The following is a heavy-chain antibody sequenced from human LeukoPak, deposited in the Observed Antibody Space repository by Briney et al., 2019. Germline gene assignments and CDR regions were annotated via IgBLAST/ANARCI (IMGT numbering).Heavy chain of an antibody. CDR3: ARVLRYCSGGNCYSGGLGYMDV. Sequence: GGSLRLSCAGSGFTFSSYAMSWVRQAPGKGLEWVSGIIGSGDRAFHADSVEGRFTISRDNAKNSLFLQMNSLRAEDTAVYYCARVLRYCSGGNCYSGGLGYMDVWGKGTTVTISS. J-gene: IGHJ6*03. V-gene: IGHV3-23*01. D-gene: IGHD2-15*01. CDR2: IIGSGDRA. CDR1: GFTFSSYA.